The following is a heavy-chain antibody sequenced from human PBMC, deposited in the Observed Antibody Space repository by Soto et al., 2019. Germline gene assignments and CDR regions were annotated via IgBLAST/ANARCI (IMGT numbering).Heavy chain of an antibody. D-gene: IGHD2-15*01. CDR1: GGTFGNSA. V-gene: IGHV1-69*12. J-gene: IGHJ6*02. Sequence: QVKRVQSGAEVKKPGSSVTVSCKASGGTFGNSAISWVRQAPGQGLEWMGGIIPIFSTPDYAQKFQGRITITADDSTTTAYMELTRLKSEDTAVYYCARDKDRQQLGGNYYYGIDVWGQGTTVTVSS. CDR3: ARDKDRQQLGGNYYYGIDV. CDR2: IIPIFSTP.